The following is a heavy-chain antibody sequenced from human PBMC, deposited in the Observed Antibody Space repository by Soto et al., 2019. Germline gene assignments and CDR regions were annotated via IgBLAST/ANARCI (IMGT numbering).Heavy chain of an antibody. V-gene: IGHV4-59*12. Sequence: SDPLSLTCTVSGGSISSYYWSWIRQPPGKGLEWIGYIYYSGSTNYNPSLKSRVTISVDTSKNQFTLKLTSVTAADTSVYYCARGSFSSSSSWFDPWGRGTLVTVSS. CDR3: ARGSFSSSSSWFDP. J-gene: IGHJ5*02. CDR2: IYYSGST. CDR1: GGSISSYY. D-gene: IGHD6-6*01.